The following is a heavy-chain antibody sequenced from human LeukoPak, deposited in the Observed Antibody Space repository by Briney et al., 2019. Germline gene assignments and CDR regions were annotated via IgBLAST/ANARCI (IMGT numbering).Heavy chain of an antibody. D-gene: IGHD3-9*01. J-gene: IGHJ4*02. CDR3: ARDLRYYLNYDILTGCPDY. V-gene: IGHV3-21*01. CDR2: ISDSSSYI. CDR1: GFTFSSYS. Sequence: GGSLRLSCAASGFTFSSYSMNWVRQAPGKGLEWVSSISDSSSYIYYADSVKGRFTNSRDNAKNSLYLQMNSLRAEDTAVYYCARDLRYYLNYDILTGCPDYWGQGTLVTVSS.